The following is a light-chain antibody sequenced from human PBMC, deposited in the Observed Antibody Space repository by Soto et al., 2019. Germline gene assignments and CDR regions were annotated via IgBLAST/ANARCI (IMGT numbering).Light chain of an antibody. CDR1: QTISSW. CDR3: QHYNSYSEA. V-gene: IGKV1-5*03. CDR2: KAS. Sequence: DIQMTQSLSTLSASVGDRVTITFRASQTISSWLAWYQQKPGKAPKLLIYKASTLKSGVPSRFSGSGSGTEFTLTISSLQPDDFATYYCQHYNSYSEAFGQGTKVDIK. J-gene: IGKJ1*01.